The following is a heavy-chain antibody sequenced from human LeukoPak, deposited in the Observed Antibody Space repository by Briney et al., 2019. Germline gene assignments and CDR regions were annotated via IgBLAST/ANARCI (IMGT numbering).Heavy chain of an antibody. J-gene: IGHJ4*02. Sequence: GRSLRLSCAASGLTFDDYAMHWVRQAPGKGLEWVSGISWNSGSIGYADSVKGRFTISRDNAKNSLYLQMNSLRAEDTALYYCAKDPIAVAGNPPGYWGQGTLVTVSS. CDR3: AKDPIAVAGNPPGY. V-gene: IGHV3-9*01. D-gene: IGHD6-19*01. CDR2: ISWNSGSI. CDR1: GLTFDDYA.